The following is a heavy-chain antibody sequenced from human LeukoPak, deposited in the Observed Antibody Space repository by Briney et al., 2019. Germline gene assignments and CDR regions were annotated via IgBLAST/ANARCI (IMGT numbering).Heavy chain of an antibody. Sequence: PSETLSLTCTVSGGSISSGSYYWSWIRQPAGKGLEWIGRIYTSGSTNYNPSLKSRVTISVDTSKNQFSLKLSSVTAADTAVYYCARGGLWFGEPHYNWFDPWGQGTLVTVPS. D-gene: IGHD3-10*01. V-gene: IGHV4-61*02. CDR1: GGSISSGSYY. J-gene: IGHJ5*02. CDR3: ARGGLWFGEPHYNWFDP. CDR2: IYTSGST.